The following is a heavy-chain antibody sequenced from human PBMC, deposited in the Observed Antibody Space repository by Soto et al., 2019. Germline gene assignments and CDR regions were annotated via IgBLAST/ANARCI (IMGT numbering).Heavy chain of an antibody. J-gene: IGHJ4*02. Sequence: QVQLVQSGAEVKKPGASVKVSCKASGYTFTSYAMHWVRQAPGQRLEWMGWINAGNANTKYSQKFQGRVTFTRDTSASTAYMELSSLRSEDTAVYSCARAPSWYSFDYWGQGTLVTVSS. CDR1: GYTFTSYA. CDR3: ARAPSWYSFDY. V-gene: IGHV1-3*01. D-gene: IGHD6-13*01. CDR2: INAGNANT.